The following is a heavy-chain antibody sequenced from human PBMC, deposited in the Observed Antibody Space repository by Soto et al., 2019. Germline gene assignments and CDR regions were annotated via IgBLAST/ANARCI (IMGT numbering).Heavy chain of an antibody. J-gene: IGHJ4*02. CDR2: IHHTGYT. CDR1: VSSISNDNW. V-gene: IGHV4-28*01. Sequence: SETLSLTCGFSVSSISNDNWWVWIRQPPGKGLEWIGYIHHTGYTYSNPALKSRLTMSVDTSKNQFSLRLSSVTAVDTAVYYCATKDKRTYFFISWGKGPRVTVSS. CDR3: ATKDKRTYFFIS.